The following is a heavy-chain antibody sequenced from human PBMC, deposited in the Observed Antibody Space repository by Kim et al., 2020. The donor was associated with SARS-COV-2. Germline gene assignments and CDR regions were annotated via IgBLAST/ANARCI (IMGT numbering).Heavy chain of an antibody. V-gene: IGHV4-59*08. Sequence: SETLSLTCTVSGGSISSYYWSWIRQPPGKGLEWIGYIYYSWSTNYNPSLKSRVTISVDTSKNQFSLKLSSVTAADTAVYYCARLYYGSGSYYNASYYYYGMDVWGQGTTVTVSS. J-gene: IGHJ6*02. CDR1: GGSISSYY. CDR2: IYYSWST. D-gene: IGHD3-10*01. CDR3: ARLYYGSGSYYNASYYYYGMDV.